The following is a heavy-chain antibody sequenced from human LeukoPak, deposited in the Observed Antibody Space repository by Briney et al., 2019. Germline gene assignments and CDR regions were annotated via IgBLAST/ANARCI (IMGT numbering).Heavy chain of an antibody. V-gene: IGHV3-30*04. J-gene: IGHJ4*02. CDR3: ARGFLPRGLAVAGGLGY. CDR1: GFTFSSAV. CDR2: ISYDGSNK. Sequence: GGSLRLSCAASGFTFSSAVMHWVRQAPGKGLEWVAGISYDGSNKYYADSVTGRFTFSRDNYKNTLYLQMNRLKDEETAVYYCARGFLPRGLAVAGGLGYWGQGTLLTVSS. D-gene: IGHD6-19*01.